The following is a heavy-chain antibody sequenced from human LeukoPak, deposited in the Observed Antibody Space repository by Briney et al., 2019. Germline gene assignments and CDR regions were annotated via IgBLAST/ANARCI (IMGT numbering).Heavy chain of an antibody. D-gene: IGHD6-19*01. CDR1: GGSISSGGYY. CDR3: ARAWAGTSWFDP. CDR2: IYYSGST. J-gene: IGHJ5*02. V-gene: IGHV4-31*03. Sequence: PSETLSLTCTVSGGSISSGGYYWSWIRQHPGKGLEWIGYIYYSGSTYYNPSLKSRVTISVDTSKNQFSLKLSSVTAADTAVYYCARAWAGTSWFDPWGQGTLVTVSS.